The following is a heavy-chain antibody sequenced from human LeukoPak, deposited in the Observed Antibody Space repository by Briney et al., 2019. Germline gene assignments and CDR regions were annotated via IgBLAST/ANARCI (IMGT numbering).Heavy chain of an antibody. CDR1: GFTVSSNY. Sequence: GGSLRLSCAASGFTVSSNYMSWVRQAPGKGLEWVSVIYSGGSTYYADSVKGRFTISRDNSKNTLYLQMNSLRAEDTAVYYCARDPGTMVRGVIIPYYMDVWGKGTTVTISS. CDR2: IYSGGST. V-gene: IGHV3-53*01. D-gene: IGHD3-10*01. J-gene: IGHJ6*03. CDR3: ARDPGTMVRGVIIPYYMDV.